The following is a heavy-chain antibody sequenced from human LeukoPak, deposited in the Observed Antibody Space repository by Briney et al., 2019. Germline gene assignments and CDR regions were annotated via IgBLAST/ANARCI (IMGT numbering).Heavy chain of an antibody. D-gene: IGHD3-22*01. Sequence: GESLKISCKGSGYSFTTYWIGWVRQMPGKGLEWVGIIYPDDSDTNIRYSPSFQGQVTISVDKSISTAYLQWSSLKASDTAMYYCARHWTYHSSGSAFDIWGQGTLVTVSS. J-gene: IGHJ3*02. V-gene: IGHV5-51*01. CDR3: ARHWTYHSSGSAFDI. CDR2: IYPDDSDTNI. CDR1: GYSFTTYW.